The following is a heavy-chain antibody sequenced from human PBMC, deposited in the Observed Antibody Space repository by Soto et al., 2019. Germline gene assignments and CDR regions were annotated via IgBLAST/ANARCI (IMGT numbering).Heavy chain of an antibody. V-gene: IGHV4-4*02. J-gene: IGHJ4*02. Sequence: QVQLQESGPGLVKPSGTLSLTCAVSGDSISSQDWWSWVRQPPNKGLEWIAEIHHSGGTNYNPSLMSRATISVDNSKNQFSLKLISATAADTAVYYCVRNGYYSLDYWGQGTLVSVSS. CDR1: GDSISSQDW. CDR3: VRNGYYSLDY. CDR2: IHHSGGT. D-gene: IGHD3-3*01.